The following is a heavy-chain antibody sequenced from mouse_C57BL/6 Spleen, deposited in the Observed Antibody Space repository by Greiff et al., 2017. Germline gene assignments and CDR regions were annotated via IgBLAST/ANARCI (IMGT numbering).Heavy chain of an antibody. CDR3: ARRGPYWYAKYY. V-gene: IGHV1-80*01. J-gene: IGHJ4*01. CDR2: IYPADGDT. CDR1: GYAFSSSW. Sequence: VQLQQSGAELVKPGASVKFSCTASGYAFSSSWMNWVKQRPGKGLEWIGQIYPADGDTNYNGKFKGKATLTADKSSSTAYMPLSSRTSEDSAVYFCARRGPYWYAKYYRGPRTSVTVSS. D-gene: IGHD1-1*01.